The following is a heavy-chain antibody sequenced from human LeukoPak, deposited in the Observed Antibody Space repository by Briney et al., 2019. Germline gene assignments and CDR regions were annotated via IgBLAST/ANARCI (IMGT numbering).Heavy chain of an antibody. J-gene: IGHJ6*03. CDR2: ISSSSSYI. D-gene: IGHD2-15*01. CDR1: GFTFSSYS. V-gene: IGHV3-21*01. CDR3: ARDNCSGGSCYAAYYYYYYMDV. Sequence: GGSLRLSYAASGFTFSSYSMNWVRQAPGKGLEWVSSISSSSSYIYYADSVKGRFTISRDNAKNSLYLQMNSLRAEDTAVYYCARDNCSGGSCYAAYYYYYYMDVWGKGTTVTVSS.